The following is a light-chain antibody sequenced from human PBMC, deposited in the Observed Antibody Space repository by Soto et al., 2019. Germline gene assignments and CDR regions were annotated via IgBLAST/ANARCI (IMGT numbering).Light chain of an antibody. CDR1: QDISNY. CDR3: QQYDNPALT. V-gene: IGKV1-33*01. J-gene: IGKJ4*01. CDR2: DAS. Sequence: DIQMTQSPSSLSASVGDRVTIACQASQDISNYLNWYQQKTGKAPKLLTYDASNLETGAPSKFSVSGSGTDFTFITSSLQPEDIATYDWQQYDNPALTFGGGTKVEIK.